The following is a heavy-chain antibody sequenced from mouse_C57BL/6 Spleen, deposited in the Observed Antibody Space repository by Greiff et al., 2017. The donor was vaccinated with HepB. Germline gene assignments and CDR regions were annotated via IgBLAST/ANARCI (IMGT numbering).Heavy chain of an antibody. D-gene: IGHD1-1*01. J-gene: IGHJ2*01. Sequence: EVKVVESEGGLVQPGSSMKLSCTASGFTFSDYYMAWVRQVPEKGLEWVANINHDGSSTYYLDSLKSRFIISRDNAKNILYLQMSSLKSEDTATYYCARGGTTVVADYFDYWGQGTTLTVSS. CDR1: GFTFSDYY. CDR2: INHDGSST. CDR3: ARGGTTVVADYFDY. V-gene: IGHV5-16*01.